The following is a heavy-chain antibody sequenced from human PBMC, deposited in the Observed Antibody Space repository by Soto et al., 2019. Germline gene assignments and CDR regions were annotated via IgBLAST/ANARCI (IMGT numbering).Heavy chain of an antibody. Sequence: TSEILSLTCTVSGGSISSDDYYWSWIRQAPGRGLEWIGYIHSSGSIYYNPSLKSRATMSIDTAGNQFSLKVSSVTVADTAVYYCARDLDGLHDDTSGPFPRPGWGQGTLVTVSS. CDR1: GGSISSDDYY. CDR3: ARDLDGLHDDTSGPFPRPG. CDR2: IHSSGSI. V-gene: IGHV4-30-4*01. D-gene: IGHD3-22*01. J-gene: IGHJ1*01.